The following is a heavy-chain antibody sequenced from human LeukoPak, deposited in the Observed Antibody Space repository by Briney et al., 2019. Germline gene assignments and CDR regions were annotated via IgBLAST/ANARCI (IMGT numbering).Heavy chain of an antibody. D-gene: IGHD3-22*01. V-gene: IGHV3-23*01. CDR3: AKDPRQIYYYDSSGYYFDY. CDR2: ISGSGGST. CDR1: GFTFSSYA. Sequence: GGSLRLSCAASGFTFSSYAMSWVRQAPGKGLEWVSAISGSGGSTYYADSVKGRFTISRDNSKNTLYLQMNSLRAEDTAVYYCAKDPRQIYYYDSSGYYFDYWGQGTLVTVSS. J-gene: IGHJ4*02.